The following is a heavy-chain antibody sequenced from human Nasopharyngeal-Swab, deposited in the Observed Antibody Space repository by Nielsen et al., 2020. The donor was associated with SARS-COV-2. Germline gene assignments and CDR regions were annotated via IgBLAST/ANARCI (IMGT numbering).Heavy chain of an antibody. CDR2: TNHGGDMT. CDR3: AKNLPEGWDSYYWYFYL. D-gene: IGHD6-19*01. CDR1: GFTFSNYA. Sequence: GESLKISCAASGFTFSNYAMNWVRQAPGKGLEWVSVTNHGGDMTNYADSVKSRFTVSRDNSKNTLYLQMNSLRADDTAVYYCAKNLPEGWDSYYWYFYLWGRGTLVTVSS. V-gene: IGHV3-23*01. J-gene: IGHJ2*01.